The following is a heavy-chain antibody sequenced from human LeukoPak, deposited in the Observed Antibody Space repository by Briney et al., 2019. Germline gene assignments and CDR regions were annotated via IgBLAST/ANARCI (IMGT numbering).Heavy chain of an antibody. D-gene: IGHD3-3*01. CDR3: ARDRSDFQH. J-gene: IGHJ1*01. Sequence: GGSLRLSCAASGFTSGSYWMHWVRQAPGKGPEWVSRIDSDGTDTHYADSVKGRFTISRDNAKNTLYLQMNSLRAEDTAVYYCARDRSDFQHWGQGTLVTVSS. V-gene: IGHV3-74*01. CDR2: IDSDGTDT. CDR1: GFTSGSYW.